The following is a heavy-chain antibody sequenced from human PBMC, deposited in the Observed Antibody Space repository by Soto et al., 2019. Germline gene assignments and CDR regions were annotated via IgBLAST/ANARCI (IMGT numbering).Heavy chain of an antibody. V-gene: IGHV3-7*03. CDR2: INQDGTEK. Sequence: PGGSLRLSCAASGFTFSNYWMTWVRQAPGKGLEWVGNINQDGTEKYYVDSVKGRFTISRDNAKNSLYLQMNSLRDGDTAVYYCASGEYQVRYWGQGTLVTVSS. J-gene: IGHJ4*02. CDR1: GFTFSNYW. D-gene: IGHD2-2*01. CDR3: ASGEYQVRY.